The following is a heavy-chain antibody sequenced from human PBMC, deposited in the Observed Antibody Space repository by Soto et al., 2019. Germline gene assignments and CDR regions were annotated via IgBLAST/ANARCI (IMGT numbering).Heavy chain of an antibody. J-gene: IGHJ6*02. CDR1: VLSFVGYY. D-gene: IGHD3-9*01. Sequence: SETRSLACSFYVLSFVGYYCSWIRQPAVKGLEWIGEINHSGSTNYNPSLKSRVTISVDTSKNQFSLKLSSVTAADTAVYYCARYLEVQAEYYYYGMDVWGQRTTVTVSS. V-gene: IGHV4-34*01. CDR3: ARYLEVQAEYYYYGMDV. CDR2: INHSGST.